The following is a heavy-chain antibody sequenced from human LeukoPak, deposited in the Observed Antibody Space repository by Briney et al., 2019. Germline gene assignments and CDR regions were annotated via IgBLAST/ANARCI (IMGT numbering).Heavy chain of an antibody. V-gene: IGHV4-34*01. CDR1: GGSFSYYY. CDR2: INHSGIT. Sequence: PSETLSLTCAVYGGSFSYYYWSWIRQPPGKGLEWIGEINHSGITNYNPSLKSRVTISADTSKNQFSLKLSSVTAADTAVYYCARHKSSAYSSSWYVGYWGQGTLVTVSS. J-gene: IGHJ4*02. CDR3: ARHKSSAYSSSWYVGY. D-gene: IGHD6-13*01.